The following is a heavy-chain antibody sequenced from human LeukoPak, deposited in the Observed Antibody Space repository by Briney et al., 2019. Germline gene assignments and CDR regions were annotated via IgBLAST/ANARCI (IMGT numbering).Heavy chain of an antibody. CDR1: GFTFSSYS. V-gene: IGHV3-21*01. J-gene: IGHJ6*04. CDR3: ARVYTSTRYLGYLHVDV. D-gene: IGHD6-13*01. CDR2: ISSSSSYI. Sequence: GGSLRLSCAASGFTFSSYSMNWVRQAPGKGLEWVSSISSSSSYIYYADSVKGRFTISRDNAKNSLYLQMNSLRVEDTAVYYCARVYTSTRYLGYLHVDVWGKGTTVTVSS.